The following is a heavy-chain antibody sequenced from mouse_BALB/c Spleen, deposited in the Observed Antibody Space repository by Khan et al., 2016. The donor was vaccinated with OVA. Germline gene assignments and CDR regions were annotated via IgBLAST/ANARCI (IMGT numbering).Heavy chain of an antibody. D-gene: IGHD1-1*02. V-gene: IGHV2-9*02. Sequence: VELVESGPGLVAPSQSLSITCTVSGFSLTSYGVHWVRQPPGKGLEWLGVIWAGGSTNYNSALMSRLSISKDNSKSQVFLQMNSLQTDDTAMYYCARGGGNWYFDVWGAGTTVTVSS. CDR3: ARGGGNWYFDV. CDR1: GFSLTSYG. J-gene: IGHJ1*01. CDR2: IWAGGST.